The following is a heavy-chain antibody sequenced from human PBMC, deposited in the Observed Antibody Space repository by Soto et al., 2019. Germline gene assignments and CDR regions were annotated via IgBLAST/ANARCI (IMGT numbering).Heavy chain of an antibody. CDR2: INAYNGNT. J-gene: IGHJ4*02. Sequence: QVQLVQSGAEVKKPGASVKVSCKASGYTFTTYGISWVRQAPGQGLEWMGWINAYNGNTNYAQKPKGRVTITTDASTSTAYLELRSLRSDDTAVYYGARDPVAGTYRDHWGQGSLVTVSS. D-gene: IGHD6-19*01. V-gene: IGHV1-18*01. CDR3: ARDPVAGTYRDH. CDR1: GYTFTTYG.